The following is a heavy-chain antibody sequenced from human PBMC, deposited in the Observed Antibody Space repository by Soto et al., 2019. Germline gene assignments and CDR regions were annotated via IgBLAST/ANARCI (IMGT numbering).Heavy chain of an antibody. CDR3: ESSNKVTPYYFEY. CDR1: GFTFSSYE. D-gene: IGHD2-21*02. CDR2: ISSSGITI. V-gene: IGHV3-48*03. J-gene: IGHJ4*02. Sequence: GWSLRLSCAASGFTFSSYEMNWVRHAPGKGLEWVSYISSSGITIHYADPVKGRFTISRDNAKNSLYLQMNSLRAEDTAVYYCESSNKVTPYYFEYWGQGTLVTVSS.